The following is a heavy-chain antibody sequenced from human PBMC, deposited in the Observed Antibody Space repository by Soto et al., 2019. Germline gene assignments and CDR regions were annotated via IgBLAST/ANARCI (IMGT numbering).Heavy chain of an antibody. CDR3: ARDQALWFGELGYWFDP. CDR2: IIPILGIA. J-gene: IGHJ5*02. CDR1: GGTFSSYT. Sequence: QVQLVQSGAEVKKPGSSVKVSCKASGGTFSSYTISWVRQAPGQGLEWMGRIIPILGIANYAQKFQGRVTITADKPTSTAYMELSSLRSEDTAVYYCARDQALWFGELGYWFDPWGQGTLVTVSS. D-gene: IGHD3-10*01. V-gene: IGHV1-69*08.